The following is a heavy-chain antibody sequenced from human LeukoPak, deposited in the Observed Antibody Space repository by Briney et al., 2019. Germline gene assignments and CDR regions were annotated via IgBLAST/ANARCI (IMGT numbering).Heavy chain of an antibody. CDR2: IRSKAYGGTT. Sequence: GGSLRLSCTASGFTFGDYAMSWVRQAPGKGLEWVGFIRSKAYGGTTEYAASVKGRFTISRDDSKSIAYLQMNSLKTEDTAVYYCTRDGDDWYSGYETNYYYYYMDVWGKGTTVTVSS. CDR3: TRDGDDWYSGYETNYYYYYMDV. J-gene: IGHJ6*03. D-gene: IGHD5-12*01. CDR1: GFTFGDYA. V-gene: IGHV3-49*04.